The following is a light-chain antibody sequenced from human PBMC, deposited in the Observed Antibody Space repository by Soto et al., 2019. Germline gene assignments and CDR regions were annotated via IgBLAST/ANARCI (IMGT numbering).Light chain of an antibody. CDR2: DAS. CDR1: QGIRND. V-gene: IGKV3D-11*01. Sequence: TQSPSSLSASVGDRVTITCRASQGIRNDLGWYQQKPDQAPRLLIYDASNRATGIPARFSGSGSGTDFTLTISSLEPEDFAVYYCQQRSTWPFTFGPGTKVDIK. J-gene: IGKJ3*01. CDR3: QQRSTWPFT.